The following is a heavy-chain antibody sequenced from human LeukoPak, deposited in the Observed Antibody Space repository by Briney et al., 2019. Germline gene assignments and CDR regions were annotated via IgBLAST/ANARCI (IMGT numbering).Heavy chain of an antibody. J-gene: IGHJ4*02. CDR3: ARDLVSGRYCSSTSCYSDY. V-gene: IGHV3-48*01. D-gene: IGHD2-2*02. Sequence: TGGSLRLSCSASGFTFSTYTMNWVRQAPGKGLEWVSYISSSGSSIYYAASVKGRFTISRDNAKNSLYLQMNSLRAEDTAVYYCARDLVSGRYCSSTSCYSDYWGQGTLVTVSS. CDR1: GFTFSTYT. CDR2: ISSSGSSI.